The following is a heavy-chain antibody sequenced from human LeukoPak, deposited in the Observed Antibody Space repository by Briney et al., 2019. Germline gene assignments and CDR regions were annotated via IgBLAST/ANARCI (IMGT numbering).Heavy chain of an antibody. CDR2: IIPIFGTA. CDR3: AREGGPYDSSGYFNWFDP. D-gene: IGHD3-22*01. CDR1: GGTFSSYA. J-gene: IGHJ5*02. Sequence: GASVKVSCKASGGTFSSYAISWVRQAPGQGLEWMGGIIPIFGTANYVQKFQGRVTITADESTSTAYMELSSLRSEDTAVYYCAREGGPYDSSGYFNWFDPWGQGTLVTVSS. V-gene: IGHV1-69*13.